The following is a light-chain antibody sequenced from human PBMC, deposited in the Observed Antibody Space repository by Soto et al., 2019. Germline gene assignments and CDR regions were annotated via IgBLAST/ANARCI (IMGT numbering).Light chain of an antibody. CDR1: QSVSSY. V-gene: IGKV3-11*01. Sequence: EIVLTQSPATLSLSPGERSTLSFRASQSVSSYLAWYQQKPGQAPRLLIYDASNRATGIPARFSGSGSGTDFTLTISSLEPEDFAVYYCQQRSNWHTFGQGTRLEIK. CDR3: QQRSNWHT. J-gene: IGKJ5*01. CDR2: DAS.